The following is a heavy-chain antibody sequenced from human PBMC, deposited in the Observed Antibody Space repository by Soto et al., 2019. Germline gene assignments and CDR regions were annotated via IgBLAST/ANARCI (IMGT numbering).Heavy chain of an antibody. Sequence: GGSLRLSCAASGFTFSGSAMHWVRQASGKGLEWVGRIRSKANSYATAYAASVKGRFTISRDDSKNTAYLQMNSLKTEDTAVYYCTRNPSSVPSDYWGQGTLVTVSS. CDR3: TRNPSSVPSDY. CDR2: IRSKANSYAT. CDR1: GFTFSGSA. V-gene: IGHV3-73*01. J-gene: IGHJ4*02. D-gene: IGHD6-6*01.